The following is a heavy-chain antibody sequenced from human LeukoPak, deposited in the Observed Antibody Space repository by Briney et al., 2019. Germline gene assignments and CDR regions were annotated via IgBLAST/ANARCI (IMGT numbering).Heavy chain of an antibody. V-gene: IGHV4-59*08. D-gene: IGHD4-23*01. J-gene: IGHJ4*02. CDR1: GGSISYYY. CDR2: IDYSGNT. Sequence: SETLSLTCSVSGGSISYYYWSWVRQPPGKGLEWIGYIDYSGNTAYNPSLNGRVAVSVDPSKSQFSLKLRSVTAADTAVYYCARLNGGNWGRGILVTVSS. CDR3: ARLNGGN.